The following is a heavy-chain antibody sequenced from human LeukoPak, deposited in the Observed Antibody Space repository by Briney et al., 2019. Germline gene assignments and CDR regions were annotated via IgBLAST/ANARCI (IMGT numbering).Heavy chain of an antibody. CDR1: GGTFSSYA. Sequence: ASVKVSCKASGGTFSSYAISWVRQAPGQGLEWMGRIIPIFGTANYAQKFQGRVTITTDESTSTAYMELSSLRSEDTAVYYCARDSGDDEGNDYWGQGTLVTVSS. D-gene: IGHD3-10*01. J-gene: IGHJ4*02. CDR3: ARDSGDDEGNDY. V-gene: IGHV1-69*05. CDR2: IIPIFGTA.